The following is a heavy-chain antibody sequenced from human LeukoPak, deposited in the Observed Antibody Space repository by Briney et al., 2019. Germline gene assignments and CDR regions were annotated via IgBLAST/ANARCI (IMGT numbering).Heavy chain of an antibody. CDR2: ILPDGSEK. D-gene: IGHD3-22*01. CDR1: DFTFDFYW. V-gene: IGHV3-7*01. CDR3: ARGADYYDSSGYYYGRKTRIFDY. Sequence: PGGSLRLSCVASDFTFDFYWMTWVRQAPGKGLEWLANILPDGSEKYYVDSVKGRFTISRDNAKNSLYLQMNSLRAEDTAVYYCARGADYYDSSGYYYGRKTRIFDYWGQGTLVTVSS. J-gene: IGHJ4*02.